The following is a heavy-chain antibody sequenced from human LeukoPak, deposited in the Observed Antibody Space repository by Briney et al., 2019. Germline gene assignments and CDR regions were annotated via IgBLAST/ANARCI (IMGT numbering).Heavy chain of an antibody. Sequence: GGSLRLSCAASGFTVSSNYMSWVRQAPGKGLEGVSVIYSGGSTYYADSVKGRFTISRDNSKNTLYLQMNSLRAEDTAVYYCASGPVTVTTYYFDYWGQGTLVTVSS. CDR3: ASGPVTVTTYYFDY. CDR1: GFTVSSNY. D-gene: IGHD4-17*01. CDR2: IYSGGST. V-gene: IGHV3-53*01. J-gene: IGHJ4*02.